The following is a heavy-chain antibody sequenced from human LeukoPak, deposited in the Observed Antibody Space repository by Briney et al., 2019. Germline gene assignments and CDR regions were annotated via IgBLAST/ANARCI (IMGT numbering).Heavy chain of an antibody. J-gene: IGHJ6*02. CDR1: GGSISSSSYY. V-gene: IGHV4-39*02. CDR3: ARDAHGTSARGDYGMDV. D-gene: IGHD1-7*01. CDR2: LYDSGST. Sequence: SETLSLTCTVSGGSISSSSYYWDWIRQPPGKGLEWIGNLYDSGSTHYNPSLRSRVTISADTSKNQFSLQLNSVTPEDTAVYYCARDAHGTSARGDYGMDVWGQGTTVIVSS.